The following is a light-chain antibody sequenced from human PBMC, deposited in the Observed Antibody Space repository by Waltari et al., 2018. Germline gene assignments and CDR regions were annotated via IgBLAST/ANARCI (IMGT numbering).Light chain of an antibody. V-gene: IGKV3-20*01. CDR2: AAS. CDR1: QSVSKY. CDR3: QNHERLPAT. J-gene: IGKJ1*01. Sequence: EVVLTQSPGTLSLSPGERATLSCSASQSVSKYLAGYQQRPVQAPRLLMCAASTRATGVSDRFSGSGFGTDFSLTISRLEPEDFAVYFCQNHERLPATFGQGTKVEIK.